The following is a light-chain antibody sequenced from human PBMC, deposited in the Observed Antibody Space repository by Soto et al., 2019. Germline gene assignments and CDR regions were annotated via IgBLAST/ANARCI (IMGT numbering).Light chain of an antibody. CDR1: QSVDSN. Sequence: EIVMTQSPATLSVSPGERATLSCRASQSVDSNLAWYQQKPGQAPRLLIYGVSTRATGIPATFSGSGSGTEFTLTISSLQSEDFATYFCQQGYSTPVTFGQGTR. CDR2: GVS. V-gene: IGKV3-15*01. CDR3: QQGYSTPVT. J-gene: IGKJ5*01.